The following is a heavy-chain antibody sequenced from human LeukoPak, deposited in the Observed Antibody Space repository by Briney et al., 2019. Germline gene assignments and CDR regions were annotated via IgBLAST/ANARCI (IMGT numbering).Heavy chain of an antibody. D-gene: IGHD6-19*01. J-gene: IGHJ3*02. CDR3: AGTVAGMTGAFDI. Sequence: PGGSLRLSSAASGFTFSSYWMSWVRQAPGKGLERVANIKQDGSEKYYVDSVKGRFTISRDNAKNSLYLQMNSLRAEDTAVYYCAGTVAGMTGAFDIWGQGTMVTVSS. V-gene: IGHV3-7*01. CDR1: GFTFSSYW. CDR2: IKQDGSEK.